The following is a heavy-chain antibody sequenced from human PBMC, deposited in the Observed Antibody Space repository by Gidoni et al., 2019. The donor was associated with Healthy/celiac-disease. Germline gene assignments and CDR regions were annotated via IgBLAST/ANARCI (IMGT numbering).Heavy chain of an antibody. J-gene: IGHJ3*02. V-gene: IGHV3-21*01. Sequence: EVQLVESGGGLVKPGGSLRLSCAASGFTFSSYSMNWVRQAPGKGLEWVSSISSSSSYIYYADSVKGRFTISRDNAKNSLYLQMNSLRAEDTAVNYCARDTAVAGTGDDAFDIWGQGTMVTVSS. CDR2: ISSSSSYI. D-gene: IGHD6-19*01. CDR1: GFTFSSYS. CDR3: ARDTAVAGTGDDAFDI.